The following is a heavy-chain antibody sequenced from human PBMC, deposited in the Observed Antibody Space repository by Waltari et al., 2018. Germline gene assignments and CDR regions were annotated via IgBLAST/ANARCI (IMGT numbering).Heavy chain of an antibody. CDR3: VRDDNYGFDY. CDR2: VNSDESST. D-gene: IGHD5-18*01. CDR1: GFTFSSRW. V-gene: IGHV3-74*01. J-gene: IGHJ4*02. Sequence: EVQLVESGGGLVQPGGSLRLSCAASGFTFSSRWMHWVRQAPGKGLVWVSHVNSDESSTSYADSVKGRFTISRDNAKNTVYLQMSSLRAEDTAVYYCVRDDNYGFDYWSQGTLVTVSS.